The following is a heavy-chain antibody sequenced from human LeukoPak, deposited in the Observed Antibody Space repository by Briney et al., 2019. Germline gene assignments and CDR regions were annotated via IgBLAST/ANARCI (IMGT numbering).Heavy chain of an antibody. CDR3: ARSSGSYLGWAFDI. CDR2: IDWDDDK. J-gene: IGHJ3*02. D-gene: IGHD3-10*01. CDR1: GFSLSTNEMC. V-gene: IGHV2-70*11. Sequence: SGPTLVNPTQTLTLTCTFSGFSLSTNEMCVSWIRQPPGKALEYLARIDWDDDKYYSTFLKTRLTISKDTSKNQVVLTMTNMDPVDTATYYCARSSGSYLGWAFDIWGQGTMVTVSS.